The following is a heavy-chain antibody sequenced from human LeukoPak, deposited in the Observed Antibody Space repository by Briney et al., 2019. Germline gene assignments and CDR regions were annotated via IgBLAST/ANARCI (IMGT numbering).Heavy chain of an antibody. V-gene: IGHV3-23*01. CDR3: AKDQSSGSYYLDGNWFDP. CDR2: ISGSGGST. D-gene: IGHD3-10*01. Sequence: GGSLRLSCAASGFAFSDYYMSWVRQAPGKGLEWVSAISGSGGSTYYADSVKGRFTISRDNSKNTLYLQMNSLRAEDTAVYYCAKDQSSGSYYLDGNWFDPWGQGTLVTVSS. J-gene: IGHJ5*02. CDR1: GFAFSDYY.